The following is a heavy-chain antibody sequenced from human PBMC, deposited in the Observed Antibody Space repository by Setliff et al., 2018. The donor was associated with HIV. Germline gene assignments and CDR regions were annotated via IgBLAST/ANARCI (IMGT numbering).Heavy chain of an antibody. CDR2: VYMSGKT. Sequence: TSETLSLTCTVPGVSIDKNYWSWVRRPPGKGLEWIGRVYMSGKTNYSPSLKSRVTMSADTSKNQVSLKLTSVTAADTAVYYCAKDAGVTGGLYRYYIDAWGNGTTVTVSS. D-gene: IGHD2-8*01. CDR3: AKDAGVTGGLYRYYIDA. V-gene: IGHV4-4*07. CDR1: GVSIDKNY. J-gene: IGHJ6*03.